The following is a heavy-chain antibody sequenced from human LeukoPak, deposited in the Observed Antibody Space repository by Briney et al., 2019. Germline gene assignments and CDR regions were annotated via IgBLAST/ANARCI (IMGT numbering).Heavy chain of an antibody. CDR3: ARDRRKLTSSYYYYYDMDV. Sequence: ASVKVSCKASGYTFTAYYMHWVRQAPGQGLEWMGWINPNSGGTNYAQNFQGRVTMTRDTSITTAYMELSRLKSDDTALYYCARDRRKLTSSYYYYYDMDVWGQGTTVTVSS. CDR2: INPNSGGT. J-gene: IGHJ6*02. V-gene: IGHV1-2*02. D-gene: IGHD1-7*01. CDR1: GYTFTAYY.